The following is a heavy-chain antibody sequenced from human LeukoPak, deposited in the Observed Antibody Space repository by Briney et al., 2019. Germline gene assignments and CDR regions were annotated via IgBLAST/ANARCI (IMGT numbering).Heavy chain of an antibody. CDR3: ARAKYYYDSSGYCD. CDR1: GYTFTGYY. V-gene: IGHV1-2*06. D-gene: IGHD3-22*01. CDR2: INPNSGGT. J-gene: IGHJ4*02. Sequence: ASVKVSCKASGYTFTGYYMHWVRQAPGQGLEWMGRINPNSGGTNYAQKFQGRVTMTRDTSISTAYMELSRLRSDDTAVYYCARAKYYYDSSGYCDWGQGTLVTVSS.